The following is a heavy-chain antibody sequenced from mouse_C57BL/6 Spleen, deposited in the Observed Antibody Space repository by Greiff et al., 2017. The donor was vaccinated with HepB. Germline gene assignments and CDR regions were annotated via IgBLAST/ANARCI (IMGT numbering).Heavy chain of an antibody. CDR2: IDPSDSYT. CDR1: TSYW. Sequence: VQLQQPGAELVKPGASVKLSFTSYWMQWVKQRPGQGLEWIGEIDPSDSYTNYNQKFKGKATLTVDTSSSTAYMQLSSPTSEDSAVYYCARSGGLRDAMDYWGQGTSVTVSS. D-gene: IGHD2-2*01. V-gene: IGHV1-50*01. CDR3: ARSGGLRDAMDY. J-gene: IGHJ4*01.